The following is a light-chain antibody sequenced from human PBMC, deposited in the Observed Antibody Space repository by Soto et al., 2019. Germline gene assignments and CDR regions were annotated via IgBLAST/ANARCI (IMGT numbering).Light chain of an antibody. V-gene: IGKV1-39*01. CDR2: AAS. CDR3: QQSYSTPYT. Sequence: DIQMTQSPSSLSASVGDRVTITCRASQSISSYLNWYQQKPGKAPKLLIYAASSLQSGDPSRFSGSGSGTDFTLTISSLQPEDFATYYCQQSYSTPYTFGQGTKLDIK. J-gene: IGKJ2*01. CDR1: QSISSY.